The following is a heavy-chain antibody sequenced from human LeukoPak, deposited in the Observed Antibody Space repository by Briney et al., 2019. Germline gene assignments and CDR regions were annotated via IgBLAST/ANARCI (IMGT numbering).Heavy chain of an antibody. CDR1: GFTFSNYA. CDR2: ISGAGT. J-gene: IGHJ1*01. Sequence: GGSLRLSCAVSGFTFSNYALTWVRQAPGRGLEWVSSISGAGTYYADSVKVRFSISRDNYKNTLYLQMSRLRADDTAVYYCARDPNGNYVGAFDFQRWGQGTLVTVSS. CDR3: ARDPNGNYVGAFDFQR. V-gene: IGHV3-23*01. D-gene: IGHD4-17*01.